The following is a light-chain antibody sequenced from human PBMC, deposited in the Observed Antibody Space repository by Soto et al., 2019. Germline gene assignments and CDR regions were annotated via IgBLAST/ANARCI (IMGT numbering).Light chain of an antibody. Sequence: VMTQSPATLSVSPGERATLSCTASQSINSNLAWYQQRPGQAPRLLIYGASTRATGIPARFSGSGSGTEFTLTISSLQSEDFATYYCQKYNSAPWTFGQGTKVEIK. J-gene: IGKJ1*01. CDR2: GAS. V-gene: IGKV3-15*01. CDR1: QSINSN. CDR3: QKYNSAPWT.